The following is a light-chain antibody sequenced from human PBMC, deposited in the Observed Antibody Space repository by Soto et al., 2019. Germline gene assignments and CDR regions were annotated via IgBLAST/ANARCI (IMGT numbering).Light chain of an antibody. Sequence: ETVLTQSPGTLSLSPGERVTLSCRASQSVNNNFLSWYQQKPGQAPRLLIYAASSGATGIPDRFSGSGSGTDFTLTINRLEPEDFVVYYCQYYGNSRITFGQGTRLEIK. J-gene: IGKJ5*01. V-gene: IGKV3-20*01. CDR2: AAS. CDR1: QSVNNNF. CDR3: QYYGNSRIT.